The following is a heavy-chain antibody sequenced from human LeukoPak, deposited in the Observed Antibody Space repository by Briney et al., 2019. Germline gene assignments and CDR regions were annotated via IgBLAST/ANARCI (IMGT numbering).Heavy chain of an antibody. CDR2: INPNSGGT. Sequence: ASVKVSCKASGYTFTSYYMHWVRQAPGQGLEWMGWINPNSGGTNYAQKFQGWVTMTRDTSISTAYMELSRLRSDDTAVYYCALSLRGDTTAAAGALDVWGQGTTVTVSS. CDR1: GYTFTSYY. V-gene: IGHV1-2*04. CDR3: ALSLRGDTTAAAGALDV. J-gene: IGHJ6*02. D-gene: IGHD6-13*01.